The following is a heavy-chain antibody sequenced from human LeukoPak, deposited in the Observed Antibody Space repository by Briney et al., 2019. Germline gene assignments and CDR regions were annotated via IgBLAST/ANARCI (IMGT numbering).Heavy chain of an antibody. Sequence: ASVKVSCKASGYTFTGYYMHWVRQAPGQGLEWMGWINPNSGGTNYAQKFQGRVTMTRDTSISTAYMELSRLRSEDTAVYYCARGGYDSSGYYFARGDYYYYMDVWGKGTTVTVSS. D-gene: IGHD3-22*01. CDR2: INPNSGGT. CDR1: GYTFTGYY. V-gene: IGHV1-2*02. CDR3: ARGGYDSSGYYFARGDYYYYMDV. J-gene: IGHJ6*03.